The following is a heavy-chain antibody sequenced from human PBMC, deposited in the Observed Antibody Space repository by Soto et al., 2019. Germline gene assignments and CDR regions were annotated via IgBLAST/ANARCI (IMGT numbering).Heavy chain of an antibody. CDR2: IWDGGSNK. V-gene: IGHV3-33*01. J-gene: IGHJ6*04. CDR1: GFTFSSYG. Sequence: PGGSLRLSCAASGFTFSSYGMHWVRQAPGKGLEWVAAIWDGGSNKYYADSVKGRFTISRDNSKNTLYLQMNSLRAEDTAVYYCARDIITAYKGDRFSGGDVLGKGTTVTGSS. CDR3: ARDIITAYKGDRFSGGDV. D-gene: IGHD3-10*01.